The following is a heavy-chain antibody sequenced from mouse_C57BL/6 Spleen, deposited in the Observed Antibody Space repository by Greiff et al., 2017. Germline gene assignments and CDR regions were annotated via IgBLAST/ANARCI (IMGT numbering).Heavy chain of an antibody. Sequence: QVQLKESGTELVKPGASVKLSCKASGYTFTSYWMHWVKQRPGQGLEWIGNINPSNGGTNYNEKFKSKATLTVDKSSSTAYMQLSSLTSEDSAVYYGTRLLDSSGYYFDYWGQGTTLTVSS. D-gene: IGHD3-2*02. CDR3: TRLLDSSGYYFDY. V-gene: IGHV1-53*01. CDR2: INPSNGGT. CDR1: GYTFTSYW. J-gene: IGHJ2*01.